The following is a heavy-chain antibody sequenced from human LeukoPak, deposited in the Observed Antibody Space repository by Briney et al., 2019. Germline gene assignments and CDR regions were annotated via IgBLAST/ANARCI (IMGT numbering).Heavy chain of an antibody. Sequence: PGGSLRLSCAASGFTVSSNYMNWVRQAPGKGLEWVSVLYYGGMTYYADSVKGRFTISRDRSKNTLYLQMGSLRAEDMAVYYCATLSSSSSVDYWGQGTLVTVSS. V-gene: IGHV3-66*02. J-gene: IGHJ4*02. CDR1: GFTVSSNY. CDR2: LYYGGMT. CDR3: ATLSSSSSVDY. D-gene: IGHD6-6*01.